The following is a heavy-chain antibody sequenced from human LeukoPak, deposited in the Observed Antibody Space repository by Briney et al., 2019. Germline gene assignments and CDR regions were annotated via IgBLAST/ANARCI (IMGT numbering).Heavy chain of an antibody. D-gene: IGHD3-16*01. Sequence: SETLSLTCTVSGGSISSGGYYWSWIRQHPAKGLEWIGYIYYSGSTYYNPSLKSRVTISVDTSKNQFSLKLSSVTAADTAVYYCARGRLMITFGGVSEPHYFDYWGQGTLVTVSS. CDR1: GGSISSGGYY. V-gene: IGHV4-31*03. J-gene: IGHJ4*02. CDR2: IYYSGST. CDR3: ARGRLMITFGGVSEPHYFDY.